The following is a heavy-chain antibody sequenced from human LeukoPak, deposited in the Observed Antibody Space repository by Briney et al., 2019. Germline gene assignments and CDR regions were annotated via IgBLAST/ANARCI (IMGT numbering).Heavy chain of an antibody. CDR3: AKALWDYYGSGSYYKIRYYYGMDV. J-gene: IGHJ6*02. CDR2: ISYDGSNK. V-gene: IGHV3-30*18. Sequence: GGSLRLSCAASGFTFSDYSMSWIRQAPGKGLEWVAVISYDGSNKYYADSVKGRFTISRDNSKNTLYLQMNSLRAEDTVVYYCAKALWDYYGSGSYYKIRYYYGMDVWGQGTTVTVSS. CDR1: GFTFSDYS. D-gene: IGHD3-10*01.